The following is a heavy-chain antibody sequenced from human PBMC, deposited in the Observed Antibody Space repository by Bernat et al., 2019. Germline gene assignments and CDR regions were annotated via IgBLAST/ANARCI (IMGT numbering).Heavy chain of an antibody. D-gene: IGHD3-16*01. J-gene: IGHJ4*02. V-gene: IGHV3-74*01. CDR2: INSDGSST. Sequence: EVQLVESGGGLVQPGGSLRLSCAASGFTFSSYWMHWVRQAPGKGLVWVSRINSDGSSTSYADSVKGRFTISRDNSKNTLYLQMNSLRAEDTAVYYWKRGQPGGGVDYWGQGTLVTVSS. CDR3: KRGQPGGGVDY. CDR1: GFTFSSYW.